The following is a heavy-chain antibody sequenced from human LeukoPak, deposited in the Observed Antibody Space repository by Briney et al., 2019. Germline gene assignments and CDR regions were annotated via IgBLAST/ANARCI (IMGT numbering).Heavy chain of an antibody. Sequence: GASVKVSCKASGYTFTGYYMHWVRQAPGQGLEWMGWINPNSGGTNYAQKFQGRVTMTRDTSISTAYMELSRLRSDDTAVYYCARAAGGTFQHAEYFQHWGQGTLVTVSS. V-gene: IGHV1-2*02. D-gene: IGHD1-14*01. J-gene: IGHJ1*01. CDR2: INPNSGGT. CDR3: ARAAGGTFQHAEYFQH. CDR1: GYTFTGYY.